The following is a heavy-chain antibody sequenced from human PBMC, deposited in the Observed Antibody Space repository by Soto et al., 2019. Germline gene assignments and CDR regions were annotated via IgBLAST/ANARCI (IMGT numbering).Heavy chain of an antibody. D-gene: IGHD2-21*02. V-gene: IGHV1-69*13. J-gene: IGHJ4*02. CDR2: IIPIFGTA. CDR1: GGTFSSYA. CDR3: ARDLPCGGDCPFDY. Sequence: WASVKVSCKASGGTFSSYAISWVRQAPGQGLEWMGGIIPIFGTANYAPKFQGRVTITADESTSTAYMELSSLRSEDTAVYYCARDLPCGGDCPFDYWGQGTLVTVSS.